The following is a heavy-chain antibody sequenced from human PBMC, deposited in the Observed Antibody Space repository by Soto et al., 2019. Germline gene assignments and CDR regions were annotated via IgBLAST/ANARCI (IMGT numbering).Heavy chain of an antibody. J-gene: IGHJ6*01. CDR3: ARDTGYSSSWYPPYYYYYYGMDV. V-gene: IGHV3-33*01. Sequence: QVQLVESGGGVVQPGRSLRLSCAASGFTFSSYGMHWVRQAPGKGLEWVAVIWYDGSNKYYADSVKGRFTISRDNSKNTLYLQMNSLRAEDTAVYYCARDTGYSSSWYPPYYYYYYGMDVW. CDR2: IWYDGSNK. D-gene: IGHD6-13*01. CDR1: GFTFSSYG.